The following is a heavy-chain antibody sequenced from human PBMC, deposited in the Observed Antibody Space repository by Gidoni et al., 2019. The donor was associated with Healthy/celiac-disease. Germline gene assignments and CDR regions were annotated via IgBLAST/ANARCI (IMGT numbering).Heavy chain of an antibody. V-gene: IGHV3-21*01. CDR2: LSSSSSYI. Sequence: EVQRVESGGGLVKPGGYLRLHCAASGLTFSSYSMTWVRQAPGKGLWWVSALSSSSSYIYYADSVKGRFTISRDNAKNSLDLQMNSLRAEDTAVYYCARDRGAATLTPHDYWGQGTLVTVSS. D-gene: IGHD1-26*01. CDR3: ARDRGAATLTPHDY. J-gene: IGHJ4*02. CDR1: GLTFSSYS.